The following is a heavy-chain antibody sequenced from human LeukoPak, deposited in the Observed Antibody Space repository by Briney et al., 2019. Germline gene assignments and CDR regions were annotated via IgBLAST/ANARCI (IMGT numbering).Heavy chain of an antibody. J-gene: IGHJ4*02. V-gene: IGHV3-23*01. CDR1: GFTFSNYA. Sequence: GGSLRLSCAASGFTFSNYAMSWARQAPGKGLEWVSAISGSGGSTYYADSVKGRFTISRDNSKNTLYLQMNSLRAEDTAVYYCAKERSASYYYDSSGYSNYNFDYWGQGTLVTISS. CDR2: ISGSGGST. CDR3: AKERSASYYYDSSGYSNYNFDY. D-gene: IGHD3-22*01.